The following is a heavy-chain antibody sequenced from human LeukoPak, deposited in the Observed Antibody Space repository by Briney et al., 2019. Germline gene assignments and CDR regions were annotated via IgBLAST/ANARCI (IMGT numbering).Heavy chain of an antibody. Sequence: GGSLRLSCAASGFIFSSYAMSWVRQAPGKGLEWVSTISGSGGSTYYADSVKGRFTISRDNSKNTVYLQMNSLRAEDTAVYYCARLSYPNSSGYPDYWGQGTLVTVSS. CDR2: ISGSGGST. CDR1: GFIFSSYA. V-gene: IGHV3-23*01. CDR3: ARLSYPNSSGYPDY. J-gene: IGHJ4*02. D-gene: IGHD3-22*01.